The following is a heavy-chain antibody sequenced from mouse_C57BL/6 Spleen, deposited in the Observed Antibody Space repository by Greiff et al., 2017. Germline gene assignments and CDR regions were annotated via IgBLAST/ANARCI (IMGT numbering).Heavy chain of an antibody. J-gene: IGHJ3*01. CDR3: AISDGYYAGFAY. D-gene: IGHD2-3*01. CDR1: GYTFNSYW. V-gene: IGHV1-74*01. CDR2: IHPSDSDT. Sequence: VQLQQPGAELVKPGASVKVSCKASGYTFNSYWMHWVKQRPGQGLEWIGRIHPSDSDTNYNQKFKGKATLTGDKSSSTAYMQLSSLTSEDSAVYTCAISDGYYAGFAYWGQGTLVTVSA.